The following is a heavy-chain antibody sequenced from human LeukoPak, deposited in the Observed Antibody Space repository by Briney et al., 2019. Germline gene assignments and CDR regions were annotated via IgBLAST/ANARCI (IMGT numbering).Heavy chain of an antibody. J-gene: IGHJ5*02. CDR3: AKDLTGGSTRVVPAANPFDP. CDR2: ISGSGGST. Sequence: QPGGSPRLSCAASGFTFSSYAMTWVRQAPGKGLEWVSAISGSGGSTYYADSVKGRFTISRDNSKNTLYLQMNSLIVEDTAVYYCAKDLTGGSTRVVPAANPFDPWGQGTLVTVSS. V-gene: IGHV3-23*01. D-gene: IGHD2-2*01. CDR1: GFTFSSYA.